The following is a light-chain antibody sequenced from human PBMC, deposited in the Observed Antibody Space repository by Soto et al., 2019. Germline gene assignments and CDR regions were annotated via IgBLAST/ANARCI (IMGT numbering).Light chain of an antibody. Sequence: QSVLTQPPSVSGAPGQRVTISCTGSSSNIGAGYDVHWYQQLPGTAPKLLIYGNSNRPSGVPDRFSGSKSGTSASLAITGLHAEDEADYYCQSYDSSLSGFYVFGTGTKLTVL. J-gene: IGLJ1*01. CDR1: SSNIGAGYD. CDR2: GNS. V-gene: IGLV1-40*01. CDR3: QSYDSSLSGFYV.